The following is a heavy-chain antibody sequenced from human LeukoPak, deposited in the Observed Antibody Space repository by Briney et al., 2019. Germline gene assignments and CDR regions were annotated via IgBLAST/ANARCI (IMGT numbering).Heavy chain of an antibody. J-gene: IGHJ4*02. CDR2: INQDGSEK. V-gene: IGHV3-7*01. Sequence: RGSLRLSCVASGFTFNLHWMSWVRQAPGKGLEWVANINQDGSEKYYLDSVRGRFTISRDNAKNLLYLQMNSLRAEDTAVYYCARTDSGVIMLYTIRSAFWGQGTLVTVSS. CDR3: ARTDSGVIMLYTIRSAF. D-gene: IGHD2-8*01. CDR1: GFTFNLHW.